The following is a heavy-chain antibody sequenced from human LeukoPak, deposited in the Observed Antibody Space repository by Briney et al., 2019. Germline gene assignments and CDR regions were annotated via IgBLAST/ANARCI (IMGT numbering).Heavy chain of an antibody. CDR3: ARGAPNHSGYGSDYFDY. CDR1: GGSFSGYY. Sequence: SETLSLTCAVYGGSFSGYYWSWIRQPPGKGLEWIGEINHSGSTNYNPSLKSRVTISVDTSKNQFSLKLSSVTAADTAVYYCARGAPNHSGYGSDYFDYWGQGTLVTVSS. D-gene: IGHD5-12*01. CDR2: INHSGST. V-gene: IGHV4-34*01. J-gene: IGHJ4*02.